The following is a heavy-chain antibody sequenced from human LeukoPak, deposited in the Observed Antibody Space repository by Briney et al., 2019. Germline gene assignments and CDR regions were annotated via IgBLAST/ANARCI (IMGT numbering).Heavy chain of an antibody. CDR3: TTVPYYDFWSGSEPLGY. D-gene: IGHD3-3*01. Sequence: GGSLKLSCAASGFTFSGSAMHWVRQASGKGLEWVGRIRSKANSYATAYAASVKGSFTISRDDSKNTAYLQMNSLKTEDTAVYYCTTVPYYDFWSGSEPLGYWGQGTLVTVSS. V-gene: IGHV3-73*01. CDR2: IRSKANSYAT. J-gene: IGHJ4*02. CDR1: GFTFSGSA.